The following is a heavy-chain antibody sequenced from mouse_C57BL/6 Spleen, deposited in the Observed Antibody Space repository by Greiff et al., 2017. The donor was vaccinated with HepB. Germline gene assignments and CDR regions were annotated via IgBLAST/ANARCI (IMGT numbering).Heavy chain of an antibody. CDR1: GFNIKDYY. Sequence: VQLKQSGAELVRPGASVKLSCTASGFNIKDYYMHWVKQRPEQGLEWIGRIDPEDGDTEYAPKFQGKATMTADTSSNTAYLQLSSLTSEDTAVYYCTTRWLLHHWYFDVWGTGTTVTVSS. D-gene: IGHD2-3*01. CDR2: IDPEDGDT. V-gene: IGHV14-1*01. J-gene: IGHJ1*03. CDR3: TTRWLLHHWYFDV.